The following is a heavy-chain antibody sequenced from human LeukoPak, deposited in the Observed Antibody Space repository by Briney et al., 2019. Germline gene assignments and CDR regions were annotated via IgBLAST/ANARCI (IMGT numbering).Heavy chain of an antibody. D-gene: IGHD6-6*01. CDR2: ISYSGST. V-gene: IGHV4-31*03. CDR3: ARGGSSSGRIDY. CDR1: GGSFSSGAYY. J-gene: IGHJ4*02. Sequence: SQTLSLTCTVSGGSFSSGAYYWSWIRQHPGKGLEWIGYISYSGSTYYNPSLKSRLTISVDTSKNQFSLKLRSVTAADTAVYYCARGGSSSGRIDYWGQGTLVTVSS.